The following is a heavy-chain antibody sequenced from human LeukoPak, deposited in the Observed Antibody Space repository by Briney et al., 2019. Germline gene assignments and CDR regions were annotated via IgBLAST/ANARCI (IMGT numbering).Heavy chain of an antibody. Sequence: PWGSLRLSCAASGFTVSSNYMSWVRQAPGKGLEWVSVIYSGGSTYYADSVKGRFTISRDNSKNTLYLQMNTLRPEDTAFYYCARYNYADLWGQGTLVAVSS. D-gene: IGHD3-16*01. CDR3: ARYNYADL. CDR2: IYSGGST. V-gene: IGHV3-53*05. J-gene: IGHJ4*02. CDR1: GFTVSSNY.